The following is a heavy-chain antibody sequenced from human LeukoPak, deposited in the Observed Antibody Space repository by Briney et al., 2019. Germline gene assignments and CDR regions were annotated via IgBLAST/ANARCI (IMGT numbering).Heavy chain of an antibody. Sequence: ASVKVSCKASVGTFSSYAISWVRQAPGQGLEWMGGIIAIFGTANYAQKFQGRVTITTDESTSTAYMELSSLRSEDTAVYYCASAYYYDSRRDAFDIWGQGTMVTVSS. CDR3: ASAYYYDSRRDAFDI. J-gene: IGHJ3*02. CDR2: IIAIFGTA. D-gene: IGHD3-10*01. CDR1: VGTFSSYA. V-gene: IGHV1-69*05.